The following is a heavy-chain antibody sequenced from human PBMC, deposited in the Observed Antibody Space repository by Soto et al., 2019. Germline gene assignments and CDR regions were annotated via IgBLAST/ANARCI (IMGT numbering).Heavy chain of an antibody. D-gene: IGHD2-21*02. CDR3: ASDFLAYCGGDCYPQDAEYFQH. Sequence: PGGSLRLSCAASGLTFSSYGMHWVRQAPGKGLEWVAVIWYDGSNKYYADSVKGRFTISRDNSKNTLYLQMNSLRAEDTAVYYCASDFLAYCGGDCYPQDAEYFQHWGQGTLVTVSS. V-gene: IGHV3-33*01. CDR2: IWYDGSNK. CDR1: GLTFSSYG. J-gene: IGHJ1*01.